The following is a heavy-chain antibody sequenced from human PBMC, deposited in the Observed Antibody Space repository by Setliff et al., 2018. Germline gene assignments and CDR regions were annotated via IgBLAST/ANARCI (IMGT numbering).Heavy chain of an antibody. V-gene: IGHV5-51*01. Sequence: GESLKISCKTSGYMFTRYWIGWVRQLPGKDLEWMGVIYPGDSDTKYSPAFQGQVTISADTSISTAYLQWSTLQASDTAMYYCVRPSAGYSRPFDVWGQGTMVTVSS. CDR3: VRPSAGYSRPFDV. D-gene: IGHD2-15*01. CDR1: GYMFTRYW. CDR2: IYPGDSDT. J-gene: IGHJ3*01.